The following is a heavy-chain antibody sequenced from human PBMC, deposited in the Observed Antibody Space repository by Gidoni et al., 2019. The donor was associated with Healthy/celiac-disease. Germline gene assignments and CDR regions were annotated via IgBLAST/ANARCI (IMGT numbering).Heavy chain of an antibody. CDR2: INHSGST. D-gene: IGHD6-19*01. Sequence: QVQLPQWGAGLLKTSETLSLTCSVYGGSCGGYYWRWIRQPPGKGLEWIGEINHSGSTNYTPPLKGRVTISVDPPKNQFALKLSSVTAEDTAVYYGARIPAYSSGWYPDYWGQGTLVTVSS. CDR3: ARIPAYSSGWYPDY. V-gene: IGHV4-34*01. J-gene: IGHJ4*02. CDR1: GGSCGGYY.